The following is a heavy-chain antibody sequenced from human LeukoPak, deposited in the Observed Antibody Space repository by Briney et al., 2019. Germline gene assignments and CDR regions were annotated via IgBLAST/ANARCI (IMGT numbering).Heavy chain of an antibody. CDR1: GFTFSSYS. D-gene: IGHD2-2*01. J-gene: IGHJ6*03. Sequence: GGSLRLSCAASGFTFSSYSMNWVCQAPGKGLEWVSSISSRSSYIYYADSVKGRFTISRDNAKNSLFLQMNSLRAEDTAVYYCARDVEVPAASRDYYYMDVWGKGTTVTVSS. CDR2: ISSRSSYI. V-gene: IGHV3-21*01. CDR3: ARDVEVPAASRDYYYMDV.